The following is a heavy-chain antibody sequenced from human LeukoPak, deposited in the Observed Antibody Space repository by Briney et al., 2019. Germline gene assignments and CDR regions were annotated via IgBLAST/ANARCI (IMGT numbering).Heavy chain of an antibody. CDR2: ISSNGGST. Sequence: GGSLRLSCAASGFTFSSYAMHWVRQAPGKGLEYVSAISSNGGSTYYANSVKGRFTISRDNSKNTLYLQMGSLRAEDMAVYYCARVRQRRFGECYFDYWGQGTLVTVSS. CDR1: GFTFSSYA. D-gene: IGHD3-10*01. CDR3: ARVRQRRFGECYFDY. J-gene: IGHJ4*02. V-gene: IGHV3-64*01.